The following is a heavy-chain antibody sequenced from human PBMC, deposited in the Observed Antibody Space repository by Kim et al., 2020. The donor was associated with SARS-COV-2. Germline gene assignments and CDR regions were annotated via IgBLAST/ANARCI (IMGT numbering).Heavy chain of an antibody. CDR1: GFTFNHYW. CDR3: ATRLREYYDGRGADWYFDV. V-gene: IGHV3-74*01. Sequence: GGSLRLSCAASGFTFNHYWMHWVRQAPGKGLVWVSRINSDGSSTTDADSVRGRFTISRDNAKNTLYLQMNSLRGEDTAVYFCATRLREYYDGRGADWYFDVWGRGTLVTVSS. J-gene: IGHJ2*01. CDR2: INSDGSST. D-gene: IGHD3-16*01.